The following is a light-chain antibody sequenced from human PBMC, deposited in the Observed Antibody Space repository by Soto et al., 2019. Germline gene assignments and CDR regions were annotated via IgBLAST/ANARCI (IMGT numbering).Light chain of an antibody. CDR3: QQYCSSRT. J-gene: IGKJ1*01. Sequence: ELVLTQSPGTLSLSPGERATLSCRASQSVGSSYLAWNQPKPGQAPRLLIYGASSRATGIPDRFSGSGSGTDFSLTISRLEPEDFAVYYCQQYCSSRTFGQGTKVEIK. CDR1: QSVGSSY. CDR2: GAS. V-gene: IGKV3-20*01.